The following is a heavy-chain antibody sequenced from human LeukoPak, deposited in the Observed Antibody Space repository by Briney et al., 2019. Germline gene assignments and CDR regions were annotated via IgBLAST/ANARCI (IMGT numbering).Heavy chain of an antibody. CDR3: ARGSRYPDY. D-gene: IGHD1-14*01. Sequence: PSETLSLTCTVSGGSISDYYWSWIRQPPGKGLEWIGYIYYSGSTNYNPSLKSRVTISVDTSKNQFSLKLSSVTAADTAVYYCARGSRYPDYWGQGTLVTVSS. V-gene: IGHV4-59*01. J-gene: IGHJ4*02. CDR1: GGSISDYY. CDR2: IYYSGST.